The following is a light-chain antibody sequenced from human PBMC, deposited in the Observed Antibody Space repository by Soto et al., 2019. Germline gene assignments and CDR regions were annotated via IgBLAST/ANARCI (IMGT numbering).Light chain of an antibody. CDR1: SSNIGAGYD. Sequence: SVLTQPPSVSGAPGQRVTISCTGSSSNIGAGYDVHWYQQLPGTAPKLLIYGNSNRPSGVPDRFSGSKSGTSASLAITVLQAEDEADYYCQSYDISLSGSVFGGGTKLTVL. CDR3: QSYDISLSGSV. J-gene: IGLJ2*01. CDR2: GNS. V-gene: IGLV1-40*01.